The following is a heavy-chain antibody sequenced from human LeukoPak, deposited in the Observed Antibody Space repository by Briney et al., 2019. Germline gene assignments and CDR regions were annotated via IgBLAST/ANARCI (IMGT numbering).Heavy chain of an antibody. Sequence: ASVKVSCKASGYTFSNYNIHWVRQAPGQGLEWMGIVNRSGDSTNYAQNFQGRVTMTGDTSTSTVYMELSSLRSEDTAVYYCARGVGNEGLTTWGQGTLVTVSS. D-gene: IGHD1-26*01. CDR1: GYTFSNYN. CDR2: VNRSGDST. V-gene: IGHV1-46*01. CDR3: ARGVGNEGLTT. J-gene: IGHJ3*01.